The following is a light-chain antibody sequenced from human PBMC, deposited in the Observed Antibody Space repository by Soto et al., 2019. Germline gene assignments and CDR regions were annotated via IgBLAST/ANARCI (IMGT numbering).Light chain of an antibody. CDR2: AAS. CDR1: QSVSSRY. CDR3: QQYGGSPLYT. Sequence: EIVLTQSPGTLSLSPGERATLSCRASQSVSSRYLAWYQQKPGQAPRLLIYAASSRATGTPDRFSGSGSGTDVTLTINRLEPEDFALYYCQQYGGSPLYTFGQGTKLEIK. J-gene: IGKJ2*01. V-gene: IGKV3-20*01.